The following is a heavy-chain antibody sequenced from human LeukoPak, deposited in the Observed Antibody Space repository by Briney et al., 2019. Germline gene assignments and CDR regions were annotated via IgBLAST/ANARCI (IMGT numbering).Heavy chain of an antibody. CDR1: GYTFSGYY. V-gene: IGHV1-2*02. CDR2: INPNSGGT. D-gene: IGHD2-15*01. CDR3: ATVRRSSGSWNYYYYGMDV. Sequence: GASVKVSCKASGYTFSGYYIYWVRQAPGQGLECMGWINPNSGGTIYAQNFQGRFTMTRDTSISTAYMELSGLISDDTAVYYCATVRRSSGSWNYYYYGMDVWGQGTTVTVSS. J-gene: IGHJ6*02.